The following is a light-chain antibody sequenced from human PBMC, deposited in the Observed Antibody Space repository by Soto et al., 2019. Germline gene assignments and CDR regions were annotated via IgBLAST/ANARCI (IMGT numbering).Light chain of an antibody. J-gene: IGKJ2*01. CDR2: WAS. CDR1: QSVLYSFNNKNF. V-gene: IGKV4-1*01. Sequence: DIVVTQSPDSLAVSLGERATINCKSSQSVLYSFNNKNFLAWYQQKPGQPPKLLISWASTRESGVPDRFSGSGSGTDFTLTISGLQAEDVAVYYCQQHYRRYTFGQGTKLEIK. CDR3: QQHYRRYT.